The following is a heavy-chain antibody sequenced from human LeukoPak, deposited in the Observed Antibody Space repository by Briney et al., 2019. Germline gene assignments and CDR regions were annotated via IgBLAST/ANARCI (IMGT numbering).Heavy chain of an antibody. CDR3: AKTYSGYDSDDY. Sequence: GRSLRLSCAASGFTFSSYGMHWVRQAPGKGLEWVAVISYDGSNKCYADSAKGRFTISRDNSKNTLYLQMNSLRAEDTAVYYCAKTYSGYDSDDYWGQGTLVTVSS. J-gene: IGHJ4*02. CDR1: GFTFSSYG. CDR2: ISYDGSNK. V-gene: IGHV3-30*18. D-gene: IGHD5-12*01.